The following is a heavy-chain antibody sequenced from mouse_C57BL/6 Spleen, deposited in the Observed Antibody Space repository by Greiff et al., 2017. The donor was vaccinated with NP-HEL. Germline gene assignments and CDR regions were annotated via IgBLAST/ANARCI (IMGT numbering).Heavy chain of an antibody. Sequence: VQLQQSGAELVRPGASVKLSCKASGYTFTDYYINWVKQRPGQGLEWIARIYPGSGNTYYNEKFKGKATLTAEKSSSTAYMQLSSLTSEDSAVYCCARFYDGYGYFDVWGTGTTVTVSS. J-gene: IGHJ1*03. D-gene: IGHD2-3*01. V-gene: IGHV1-76*01. CDR1: GYTFTDYY. CDR2: IYPGSGNT. CDR3: ARFYDGYGYFDV.